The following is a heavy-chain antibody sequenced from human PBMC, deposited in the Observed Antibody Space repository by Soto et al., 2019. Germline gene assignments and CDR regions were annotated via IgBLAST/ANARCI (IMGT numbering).Heavy chain of an antibody. CDR2: ISSTGLYT. CDR3: TKSWLFEKNWFDP. D-gene: IGHD3-22*01. V-gene: IGHV3-23*01. Sequence: GGSLRLSCAASGFSFTTYGMSWVRQAPGKGLEWVSDISSTGLYTYLADSVKGRFTISRDNSKNALYLQMNSLRVDDTAVYFCTKSWLFEKNWFDPWGQGTLVTVSS. J-gene: IGHJ5*02. CDR1: GFSFTTYG.